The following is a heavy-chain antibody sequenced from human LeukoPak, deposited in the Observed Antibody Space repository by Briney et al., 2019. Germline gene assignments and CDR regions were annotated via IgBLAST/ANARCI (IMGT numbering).Heavy chain of an antibody. J-gene: IGHJ6*02. V-gene: IGHV1-18*01. CDR2: ISAYNGNT. CDR3: AKAKGTMVRGVIWGDYYYGMDV. Sequence: ASVKVSCKASGYTFTSYGISWVRQAPGQGLEWMGWISAYNGNTNYAQKLQGRVTMTTDTSTSTAYMELRSLRSDDTAVYYCAKAKGTMVRGVIWGDYYYGMDVWGQGTTVTVSS. CDR1: GYTFTSYG. D-gene: IGHD3-10*01.